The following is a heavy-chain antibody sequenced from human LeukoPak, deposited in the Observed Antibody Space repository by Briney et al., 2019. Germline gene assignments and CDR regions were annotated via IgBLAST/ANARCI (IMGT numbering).Heavy chain of an antibody. J-gene: IGHJ4*02. CDR1: GFTFSAYS. CDR3: ARDLTRANYDILTGYPSPLDY. Sequence: GGSLRLSCVASGFTFSAYSMNWVRQAPGKGLEWVSSISSSSSYIYYADSVKGRFTISRDNAKNSLYLQMNSLRAEDTAVYYCARDLTRANYDILTGYPSPLDYWGQGTLVTVSS. V-gene: IGHV3-21*01. CDR2: ISSSSSYI. D-gene: IGHD3-9*01.